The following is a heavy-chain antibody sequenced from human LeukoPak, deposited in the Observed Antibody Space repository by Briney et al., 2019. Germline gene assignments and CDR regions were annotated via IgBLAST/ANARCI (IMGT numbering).Heavy chain of an antibody. D-gene: IGHD2-2*02. CDR2: IYYSGST. Sequence: SETLSLTCTVSDGSISSSSYYWGWIRQPPGKGLEWIGSIYYSGSTYYSPSLKSRVAISVDTSKNQFSLKLSSVTAADTAVYYCANYCSSSSCHTRRALDIWGQGTMVTVSS. CDR3: ANYCSSSSCHTRRALDI. CDR1: DGSISSSSYY. V-gene: IGHV4-39*01. J-gene: IGHJ3*02.